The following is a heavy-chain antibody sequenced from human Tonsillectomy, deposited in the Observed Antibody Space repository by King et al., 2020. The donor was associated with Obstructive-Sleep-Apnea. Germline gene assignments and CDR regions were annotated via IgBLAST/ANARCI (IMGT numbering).Heavy chain of an antibody. CDR2: ITGNGGST. CDR3: AKNTFYDFWSERNWFDP. CDR1: AFTFTRYA. J-gene: IGHJ5*02. V-gene: IGHV3-23*04. D-gene: IGHD3-3*01. Sequence: VQLVESGGGLVQPGGSLRLSCAASAFTFTRYAMSWVRQAPGKGLEWVSVITGNGGSTYYADSVKGRFTISRDNSKNTLYLQMNSLRAEDTAVYFCAKNTFYDFWSERNWFDPWGQGTLVTVSS.